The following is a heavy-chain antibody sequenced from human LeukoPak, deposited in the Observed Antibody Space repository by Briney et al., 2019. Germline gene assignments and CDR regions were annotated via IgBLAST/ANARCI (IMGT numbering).Heavy chain of an antibody. V-gene: IGHV1-69*13. Sequence: GASVKVSCKASGGTFSSYAISWVRQAPGQGLEWVGGIIPIFGTANYAQKFQGRVTITADESTSTAYMELSSLRSEDTAVYYCAWVYGGNTHFDYWGQGTLVTVSS. CDR1: GGTFSSYA. CDR2: IIPIFGTA. J-gene: IGHJ4*02. CDR3: AWVYGGNTHFDY. D-gene: IGHD4-23*01.